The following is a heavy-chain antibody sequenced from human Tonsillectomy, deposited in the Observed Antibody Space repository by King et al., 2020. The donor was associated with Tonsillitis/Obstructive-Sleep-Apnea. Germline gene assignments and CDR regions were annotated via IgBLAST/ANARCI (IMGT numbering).Heavy chain of an antibody. D-gene: IGHD3-10*01. V-gene: IGHV3-53*01. CDR1: GLSVSSHY. CDR2: IYADST. CDR3: ARESGGAHDALDI. J-gene: IGHJ3*02. Sequence: VQLVESGGGLIQPGGSLRLSCAASGLSVSSHYMNWVRQAPGKGLEWVSVIYADSTYYADSVKGRFTISRDKSKNTLYLQMNSLRAEDTAVYFCARESGGAHDALDIWGQGTMVTVS.